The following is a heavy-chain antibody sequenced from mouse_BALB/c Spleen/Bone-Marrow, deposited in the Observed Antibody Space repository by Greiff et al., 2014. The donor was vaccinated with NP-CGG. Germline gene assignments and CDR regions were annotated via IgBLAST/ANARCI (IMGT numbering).Heavy chain of an antibody. Sequence: EVQGVESGGGLVQPGGSLNLSCAASGFDFSRYWMSWARQAPGEGQEWIGEINPGSSTINYTPSLKDKFIISRDNAKNTLYLQMSKVRSEDTALYYCARLRRYGAMDYWGQGTSVTVSS. CDR1: GFDFSRYW. J-gene: IGHJ4*01. V-gene: IGHV4-2*02. CDR2: INPGSSTI. D-gene: IGHD2-14*01. CDR3: ARLRRYGAMDY.